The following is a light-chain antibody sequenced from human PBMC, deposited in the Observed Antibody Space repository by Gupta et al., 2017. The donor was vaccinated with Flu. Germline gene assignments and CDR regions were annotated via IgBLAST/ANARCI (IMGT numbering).Light chain of an antibody. J-gene: IGLJ2*01. CDR1: NSRVGPSF. Sequence: QSVLTQPPSVSAAPGQTVTISCSGSNSRVGPSFFSWYQHLPGTAPKLLCFDTNQRHSGIPDRFSGSTSGTSATLITTVLQAEEEADYFWANPHASMNAVVFGAGTKITVL. CDR3: ANPHASMNAVV. CDR2: DTN. V-gene: IGLV1-51*01.